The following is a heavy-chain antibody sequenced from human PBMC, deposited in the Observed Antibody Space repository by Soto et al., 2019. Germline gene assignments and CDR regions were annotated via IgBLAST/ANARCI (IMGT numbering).Heavy chain of an antibody. V-gene: IGHV4-31*01. D-gene: IGHD3-10*01. J-gene: IGHJ6*02. Sequence: QVQLQESGPGLVKPSQTLSLTCTVSGGSISSDGDYWAWIRQLPGKGLEWIGYIYYSGSSHYNPSLKSPVIISVDTSKHQFSLKLSSVTAADTAVYYCARDQGTGELTGDYYGLDVWGQGTTVTVSS. CDR3: ARDQGTGELTGDYYGLDV. CDR1: GGSISSDGDY. CDR2: IYYSGSS.